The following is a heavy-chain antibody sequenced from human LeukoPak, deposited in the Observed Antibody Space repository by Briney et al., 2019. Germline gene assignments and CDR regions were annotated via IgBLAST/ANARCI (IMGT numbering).Heavy chain of an antibody. D-gene: IGHD4-17*01. CDR1: GFTFSTYW. CDR3: ARDYGDSI. J-gene: IGHJ4*02. Sequence: GGSLRLSCAASGFTFSTYWMTWVRQAPGKGLVWVANINQDGSEKHYVDSVKGRFTISRDNARSSLYLQMNSLRADDTAVYYCARDYGDSIWGQGTLVTVSS. CDR2: INQDGSEK. V-gene: IGHV3-7*01.